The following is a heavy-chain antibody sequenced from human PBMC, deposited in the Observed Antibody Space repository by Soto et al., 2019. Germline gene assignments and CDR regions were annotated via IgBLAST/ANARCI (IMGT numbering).Heavy chain of an antibody. CDR2: TYYRSYGHKRYK. CDR3: ARAGNCGITSCCMAV. Sequence: QVLLQQSGPGLVKPSQTLSLTCAFSGDSVSSNCADWNWIRQSPSRGLEWLGRTYYRSYGHKRYKENEVSVKSRIIINPDTSKNQFSLQLISVTPEDTAVYYCARAGNCGITSCCMAVWGQGTTVTVSS. V-gene: IGHV6-1*01. CDR1: GDSVSSNCAD. J-gene: IGHJ6*02. D-gene: IGHD2-2*01.